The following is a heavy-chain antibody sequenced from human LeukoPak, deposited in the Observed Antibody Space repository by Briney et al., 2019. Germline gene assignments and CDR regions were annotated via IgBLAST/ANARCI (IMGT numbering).Heavy chain of an antibody. D-gene: IGHD6-13*01. J-gene: IGHJ6*03. CDR3: ARRIAAAGLYYYYYYMDV. CDR2: FDPEDGET. Sequence: ASVKVSCKVSGYTLTELSMHWVRQAPGKGLEWMGGFDPEDGETIYAQKFQGRVTMTEDTSTDTAYMELSSLRSDDTAVYYCARRIAAAGLYYYYYYMDVWGKGTTVTISS. CDR1: GYTLTELS. V-gene: IGHV1-24*01.